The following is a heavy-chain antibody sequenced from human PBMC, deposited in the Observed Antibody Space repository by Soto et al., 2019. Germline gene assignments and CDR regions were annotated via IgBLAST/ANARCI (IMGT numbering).Heavy chain of an antibody. CDR1: GGTFSSYA. CDR2: IIPIFGTA. CDR3: ASDPSKHCSGGSCYYNWFAP. Sequence: QVQLVQSGAEVKKPGSSVKVSCKASGGTFSSYAISWVRQAPGQGLEWMGGIIPIFGTANYAQKFQGRVTITADECTSTAYMELSSRSSEDTAVYYCASDPSKHCSGGSCYYNWFAPWGRGTLVAVSS. V-gene: IGHV1-69*01. D-gene: IGHD2-15*01. J-gene: IGHJ5*02.